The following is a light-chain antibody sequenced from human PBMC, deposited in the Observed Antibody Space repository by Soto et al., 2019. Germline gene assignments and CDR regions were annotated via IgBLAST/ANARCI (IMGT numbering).Light chain of an antibody. J-gene: IGKJ4*01. CDR1: QSVKNNY. CDR3: QQYGSTPLT. CDR2: DAS. Sequence: EIVLEQSPDTLSLSPGERATLSCRASQSVKNNYLAWYQQKPGQPPRFLIYDASSRATDIPDRFSGSGSGTDFTLTISRLEPEDFAVYYCQQYGSTPLTFGGGTKVDIK. V-gene: IGKV3-20*01.